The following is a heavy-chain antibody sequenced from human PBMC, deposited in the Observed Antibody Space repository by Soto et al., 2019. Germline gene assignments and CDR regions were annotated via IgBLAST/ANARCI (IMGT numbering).Heavy chain of an antibody. CDR1: GFTFSSYG. J-gene: IGHJ4*02. V-gene: IGHV3-30*18. CDR2: ISYDGSNK. Sequence: GGSLRLSCAASGFTFSSYGMHWVRQAPGKGLEWVAVISYDGSNKYYADSVKGRFTISRDNSKNTLYLQMNSLRAEDTAVYYCAKDRAPYGDYALADYWGQGTLVTVSS. D-gene: IGHD4-17*01. CDR3: AKDRAPYGDYALADY.